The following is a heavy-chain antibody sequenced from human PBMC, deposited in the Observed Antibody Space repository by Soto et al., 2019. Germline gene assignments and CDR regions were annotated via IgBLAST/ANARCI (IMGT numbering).Heavy chain of an antibody. D-gene: IGHD1-1*01. CDR2: IYYSGST. J-gene: IGHJ3*02. V-gene: IGHV4-59*01. CDR1: GGSISSYY. Sequence: SETLSLTCTVSGGSISSYYWSWIRKPPGKGLEWIGYIYYSGSTNYNPSLKSRVTISVDTSKNQFSLKLSSVTAADTAVYYCARFVLPAGTQAFDIWGQGTMVTVSS. CDR3: ARFVLPAGTQAFDI.